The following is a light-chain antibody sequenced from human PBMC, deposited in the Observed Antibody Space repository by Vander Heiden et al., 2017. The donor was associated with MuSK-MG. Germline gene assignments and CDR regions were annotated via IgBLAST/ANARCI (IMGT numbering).Light chain of an antibody. CDR1: TLRSYY. Sequence: SSELTQDPAVSVALGQTVRPTCQGHTLRSYYASWYQQKPGPAPVLVIYGKNNRPSGIQERFSGSSSGNTASLTSTGAQAEDGADYYCNSRDSSGNHLVFGGGTKLTVL. CDR3: NSRDSSGNHLV. J-gene: IGLJ2*01. V-gene: IGLV3-19*01. CDR2: GKN.